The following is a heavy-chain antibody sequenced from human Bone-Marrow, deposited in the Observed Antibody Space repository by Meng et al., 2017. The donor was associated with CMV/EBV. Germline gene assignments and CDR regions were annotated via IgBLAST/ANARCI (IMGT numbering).Heavy chain of an antibody. CDR1: GGSISSSS. Sequence: GGSLRLSCTVSGGSISSSSYYWGWIRQPPGKGLEWVAVISYDGSNKYYADSVKGRFTISRDNSKNTLYLQMNSLGAEDTAVYYCARDDRQYDILTGYQDYWGQGTLVTVSS. CDR3: ARDDRQYDILTGYQDY. J-gene: IGHJ4*02. CDR2: ISYDGSNK. D-gene: IGHD3-9*01. V-gene: IGHV3-30*03.